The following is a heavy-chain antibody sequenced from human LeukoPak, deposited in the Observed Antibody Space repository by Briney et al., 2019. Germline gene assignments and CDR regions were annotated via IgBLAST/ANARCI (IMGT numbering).Heavy chain of an antibody. V-gene: IGHV1-2*02. CDR3: AREHGGPKKYNYRNWFDP. D-gene: IGHD1-1*01. CDR1: GYTFTGYY. J-gene: IGHJ5*02. Sequence: GASVKVSCKASGYTFTGYYMHWVRQAPGQGLEWMGWINPNSGGTNYAQKFQGRVTMTRDTSISTAYMGLSRLRSDDTAVYYCAREHGGPKKYNYRNWFDPWGQGTLVTVSS. CDR2: INPNSGGT.